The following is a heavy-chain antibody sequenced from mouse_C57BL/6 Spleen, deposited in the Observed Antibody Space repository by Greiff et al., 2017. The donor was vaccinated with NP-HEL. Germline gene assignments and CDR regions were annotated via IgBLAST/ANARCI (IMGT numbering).Heavy chain of an antibody. Sequence: EVMLVESGPELVKPGASVKMSCKASGYTFTDYNMHWVKQSHGKSLEWIGYINPNNGGTSYNQKFKGTATLTVNKSSSTAYMVLRSLTSEDSAVYYCARLGPERYFDVWGTGTTVTVSS. CDR3: ARLGPERYFDV. J-gene: IGHJ1*03. CDR1: GYTFTDYN. CDR2: INPNNGGT. D-gene: IGHD4-1*01. V-gene: IGHV1-22*01.